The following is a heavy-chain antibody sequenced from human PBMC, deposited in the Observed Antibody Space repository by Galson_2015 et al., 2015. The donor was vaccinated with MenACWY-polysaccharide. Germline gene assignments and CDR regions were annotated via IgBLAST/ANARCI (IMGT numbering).Heavy chain of an antibody. D-gene: IGHD1-1*01. J-gene: IGHJ4*02. CDR2: ISLDGRNT. CDR3: VKAHETSGWNRGPGY. Sequence: SLRLSCAASGFTFTSYTMSWIRQAPGKGPEWVTVISLDGRNTNYADPVKGRFTISRDNSKNTLYLQMHDLRAEDTAVYYCVKAHETSGWNRGPGYWGQGTLVTVSS. V-gene: IGHV3-23*01. CDR1: GFTFTSYT.